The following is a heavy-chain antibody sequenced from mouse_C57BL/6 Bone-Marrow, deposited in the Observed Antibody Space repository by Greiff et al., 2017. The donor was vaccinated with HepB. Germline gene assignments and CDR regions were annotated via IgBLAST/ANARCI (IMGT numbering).Heavy chain of an antibody. CDR2: ISDGGSYT. V-gene: IGHV5-4*03. D-gene: IGHD2-5*01. CDR3: ARGGPTIVTTWYFDV. Sequence: EVKLMESGGGLVKPGGSLKLSCAASGFTFSSYAMSWVRQTPEKRLEWVATISDGGSYTYYPDNVKGRFTISRDNAKNNLYLQMSHLNSEDTAMYYCARGGPTIVTTWYFDVWGTGTTVTVSS. J-gene: IGHJ1*03. CDR1: GFTFSSYA.